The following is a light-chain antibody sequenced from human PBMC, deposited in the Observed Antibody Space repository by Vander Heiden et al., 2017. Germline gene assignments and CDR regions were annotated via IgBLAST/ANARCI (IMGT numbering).Light chain of an antibody. Sequence: SYELTQPPSVSVSPGQTASITCSGDKLGDKYACWYQQKPGQSPVLVIYQDSKRPSGIPERFSGSNSGTTATLTISGTQAMEEAYYYCQEWDSSTVVFGGGTKLTVL. CDR1: KLGDKY. CDR2: QDS. V-gene: IGLV3-1*01. CDR3: QEWDSSTVV. J-gene: IGLJ2*01.